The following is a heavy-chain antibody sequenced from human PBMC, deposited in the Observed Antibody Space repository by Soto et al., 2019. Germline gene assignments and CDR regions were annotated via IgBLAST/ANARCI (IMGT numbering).Heavy chain of an antibody. Sequence: ASVKVSCKASGYTFTSYGISWVRQAPGQGLEWMGWISAYNGNTNYAQKLQGRVTMTTDTSTSTAYMELRSLRSDDTAVYYCARDAVYCSSTSCYGARAFEIWGQGTMVTVSS. CDR3: ARDAVYCSSTSCYGARAFEI. V-gene: IGHV1-18*01. D-gene: IGHD2-2*01. CDR1: GYTFTSYG. J-gene: IGHJ3*02. CDR2: ISAYNGNT.